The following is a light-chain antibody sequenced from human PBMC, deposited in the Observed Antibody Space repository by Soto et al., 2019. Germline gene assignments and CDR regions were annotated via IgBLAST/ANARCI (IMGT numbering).Light chain of an antibody. Sequence: EIVLTQSPGTLSLSPGERATLSCRASQSVSSSYLAWYQQKPGQAPRLLIYGASSRATGIPDRFSGSGSGTDFTLTISRLKPEDFAVYCCQQYGSSPYTFGHGTKLEIK. CDR1: QSVSSSY. CDR2: GAS. J-gene: IGKJ2*01. CDR3: QQYGSSPYT. V-gene: IGKV3-20*01.